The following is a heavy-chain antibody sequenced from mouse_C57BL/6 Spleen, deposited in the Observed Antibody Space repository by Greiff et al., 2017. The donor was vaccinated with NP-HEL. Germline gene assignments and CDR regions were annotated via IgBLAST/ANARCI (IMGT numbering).Heavy chain of an antibody. CDR3: TRANDGYYGGDY. CDR1: GFTFSSYA. J-gene: IGHJ4*01. V-gene: IGHV5-9-1*02. CDR2: ISSGGDYI. Sequence: EVHLVESGEGLVKPGGSLKLSCAASGFTFSSYAMSWVRQTPEKRLEWVAYISSGGDYIYYADTVKGRFTISRDNARNTLYLQMSSLKSEDTAMYYCTRANDGYYGGDYWGQGTSVTVSS. D-gene: IGHD2-3*01.